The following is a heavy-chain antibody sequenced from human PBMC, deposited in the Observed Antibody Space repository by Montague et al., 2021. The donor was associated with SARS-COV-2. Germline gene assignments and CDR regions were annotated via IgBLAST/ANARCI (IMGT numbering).Heavy chain of an antibody. D-gene: IGHD5-12*01. V-gene: IGHV4-39*01. CDR1: GGSFSSSSYY. CDR2: IYYSGXT. CDR3: ARHERQWLRLYPYYFDY. Sequence: SETLSLTCTVSGGSFSSSSYYWVRHRQPPGQGLVWKGSIYYSGXTXSXXXXKRRVTISVGTSKNQFSLKLRSVTAADRAVYYCARHERQWLRLYPYYFDYWGQGTLVTVSS. J-gene: IGHJ4*02.